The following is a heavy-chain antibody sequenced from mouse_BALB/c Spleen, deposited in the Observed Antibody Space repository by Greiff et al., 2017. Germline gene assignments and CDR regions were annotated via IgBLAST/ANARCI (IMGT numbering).Heavy chain of an antibody. CDR3: ARDYGSRSMDY. Sequence: EVQLVESGAELVKPGASVKLSCTASGFNIKDTYMHWVKQRPEQGLEWIGRIDPANGNTKYDPKFQGKATITADTSSNTAYLQLSSLTSEDTAVYYCARDYGSRSMDYWGQGTSVTVSS. CDR2: IDPANGNT. J-gene: IGHJ4*01. CDR1: GFNIKDTY. V-gene: IGHV14-3*02. D-gene: IGHD1-1*01.